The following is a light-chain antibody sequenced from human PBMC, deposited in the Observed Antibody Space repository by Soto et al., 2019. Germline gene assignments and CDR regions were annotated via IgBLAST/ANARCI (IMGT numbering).Light chain of an antibody. CDR1: QSVTSNY. CDR2: GAS. Sequence: IVLTQSPGTLSLSPGERATLSCRASQSVTSNYLAWYQQKPGQAPRLLISGASSRATGIPDRFSGSGSGADFTLTISRLEPEDFAVYYCQQYGTSPYTFGQGTKLEIK. J-gene: IGKJ2*01. CDR3: QQYGTSPYT. V-gene: IGKV3-20*01.